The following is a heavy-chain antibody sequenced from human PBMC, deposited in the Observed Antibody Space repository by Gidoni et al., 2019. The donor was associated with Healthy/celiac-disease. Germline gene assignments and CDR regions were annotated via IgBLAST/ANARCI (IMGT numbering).Heavy chain of an antibody. CDR3: ARRPSWLDYNWFDP. CDR2: IYYSGST. V-gene: IGHV4-39*01. D-gene: IGHD6-19*01. Sequence: QLQLQESGPGLVKPSETLSLTCTVSGGSISSSSYYWGWIRQPPGKGLEWIGSIYYSGSTYYNPSLKSRVTISVDTSKNQFSLKLSSVTAADTAVYYCARRPSWLDYNWFDPWGQGTLVTVSS. J-gene: IGHJ5*02. CDR1: GGSISSSSYY.